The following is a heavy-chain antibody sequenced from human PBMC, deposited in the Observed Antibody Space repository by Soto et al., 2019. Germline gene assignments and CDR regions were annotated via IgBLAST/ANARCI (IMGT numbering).Heavy chain of an antibody. CDR2: ISFDGSNK. D-gene: IGHD5-18*01. Sequence: GGSLRLSCAASGFTFSNYGLHWVRQAPGKGLEWAAVISFDGSNKYYADSMKGRFTVSRDNSKNTLYLQMTSLRTEDTAMYYCAIALREVDPAMIPGAYWGQGTPVTVSS. CDR3: AIALREVDPAMIPGAY. CDR1: GFTFSNYG. V-gene: IGHV3-30*03. J-gene: IGHJ4*02.